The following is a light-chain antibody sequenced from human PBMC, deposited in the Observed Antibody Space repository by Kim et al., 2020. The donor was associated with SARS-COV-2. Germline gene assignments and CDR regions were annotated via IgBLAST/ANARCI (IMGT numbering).Light chain of an antibody. J-gene: IGLJ3*02. CDR1: SSNIRSNT. CDR2: SDN. CDR3: AAWDDGLSGWV. Sequence: GQRVTISCSTGSSNIRSNTLNWYQQLPGTAPKLLIHSDNQRPSGVPDRFSGSKSGTSASLAISGLQSEDEADYFCAAWDDGLSGWVFGGGTQLTVL. V-gene: IGLV1-44*01.